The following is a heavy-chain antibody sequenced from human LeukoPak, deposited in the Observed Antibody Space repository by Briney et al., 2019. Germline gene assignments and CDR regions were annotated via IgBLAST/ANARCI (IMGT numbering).Heavy chain of an antibody. CDR1: GYTFTSYD. V-gene: IGHV1-8*03. Sequence: GASVKVSCKASGYTFTSYDINWVRQATGQGLEWMGWMNPNSGNTGYAQKFQGRVTITRDTSASTAYMELSSLRSEDMAVYYCARGASYYDFWSGYFDYFDYWGQGTLVTVSS. D-gene: IGHD3-3*01. J-gene: IGHJ4*02. CDR3: ARGASYYDFWSGYFDYFDY. CDR2: MNPNSGNT.